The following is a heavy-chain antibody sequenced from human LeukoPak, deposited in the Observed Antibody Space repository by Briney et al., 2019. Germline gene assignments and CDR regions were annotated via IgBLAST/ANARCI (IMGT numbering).Heavy chain of an antibody. D-gene: IGHD2-21*01. CDR2: MKSMTHGGTT. CDR3: CTWYSGV. J-gene: IGHJ4*02. CDR1: GFTFSDAW. Sequence: PGGSLRLSCAASGFTFSDAWMNWVRQAPGKGLEWVGRMKSMTHGGTTDYAGPVKGRFTISRDDSKNTLYLQMSSLKTDDTALYYCCTWYSGVWGQGALVTVSS. V-gene: IGHV3-15*01.